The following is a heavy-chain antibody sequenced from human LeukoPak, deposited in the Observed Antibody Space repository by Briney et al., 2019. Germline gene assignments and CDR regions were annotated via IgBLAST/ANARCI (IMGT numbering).Heavy chain of an antibody. CDR1: GGSFSGYY. J-gene: IGHJ4*02. CDR2: INHSGST. CDR3: ARVAAARPQRNFDY. Sequence: SETLSLTCAVYGGSFSGYYWSWIRQPPGKGLEWIREINHSGSTNYNPSLKSRVTISVDTSKNQFSLKLSSVTAADTAVYYCARVAAARPQRNFDYWGQGTLVTVSS. D-gene: IGHD6-6*01. V-gene: IGHV4-34*01.